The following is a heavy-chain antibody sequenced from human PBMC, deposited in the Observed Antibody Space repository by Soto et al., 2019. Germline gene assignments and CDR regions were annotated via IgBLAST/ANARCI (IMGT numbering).Heavy chain of an antibody. V-gene: IGHV4-31*03. CDR1: GGSISSGGYY. Sequence: SETLSLTCTVSGGSISSGGYYWSWIRQHPGKGLEWIGYIYYSGSTYYNPSLKSRVTISVDTSKNQFSLKLSSVTAADTAVYYCAIDRTLTVTNYYYGMDVWGQGTTVTVSS. CDR2: IYYSGST. D-gene: IGHD4-17*01. J-gene: IGHJ6*02. CDR3: AIDRTLTVTNYYYGMDV.